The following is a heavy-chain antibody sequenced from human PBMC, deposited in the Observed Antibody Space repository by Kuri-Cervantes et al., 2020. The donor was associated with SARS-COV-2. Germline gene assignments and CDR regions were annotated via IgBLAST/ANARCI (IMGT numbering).Heavy chain of an antibody. V-gene: IGHV3-23*01. CDR2: ISGSGGST. J-gene: IGHJ4*02. Sequence: GGSLRLSCAASGFTFSSYAMSWVRQAPGKGLEWVSAISGSGGSTYYADSVKGRFTISRDNSKNTLYLQMKSLRSEDTAMYYCAKGRFGVPDFWGQGTLVTVSS. CDR1: GFTFSSYA. CDR3: AKGRFGVPDF. D-gene: IGHD2-8*01.